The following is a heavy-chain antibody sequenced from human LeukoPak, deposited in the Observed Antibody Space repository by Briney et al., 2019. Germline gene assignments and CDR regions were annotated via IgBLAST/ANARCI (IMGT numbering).Heavy chain of an antibody. CDR1: GGSFSGYY. Sequence: ASETLSLTCAVYGGSFSGYYWSWIRQPPGKRLEWIGEINHSGSTNYNPSLKSRVTISVDTSKNQFSLKLSSVTAADTAVYYCARTLEYSSSSFDPWGQGTLVTVSS. CDR2: INHSGST. CDR3: ARTLEYSSSSFDP. J-gene: IGHJ5*02. D-gene: IGHD6-6*01. V-gene: IGHV4-34*01.